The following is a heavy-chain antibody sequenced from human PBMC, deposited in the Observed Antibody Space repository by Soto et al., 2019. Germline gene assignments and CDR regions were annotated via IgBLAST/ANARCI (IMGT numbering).Heavy chain of an antibody. D-gene: IGHD4-17*01. V-gene: IGHV4-59*01. CDR2: IYYSGST. CDR1: GGSISSYY. J-gene: IGHJ6*03. CDR3: ARGNDYGDYYYYYMDV. Sequence: QVQLQESGPGLVKPSETLSLTCTVSGGSISSYYWSWIRQPPGKGLEWIGYIYYSGSTNYNPSLKSRVTISVDTSKNQFSLKLSSVTAADTAVYYCARGNDYGDYYYYYMDVWGKGTTVTVSS.